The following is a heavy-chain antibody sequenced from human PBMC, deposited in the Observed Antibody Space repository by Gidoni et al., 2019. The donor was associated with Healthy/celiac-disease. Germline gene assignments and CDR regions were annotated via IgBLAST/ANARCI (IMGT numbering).Heavy chain of an antibody. CDR1: GYSFTRYW. V-gene: IGHV5-51*01. D-gene: IGHD3-22*01. CDR2: IYPGDSDT. CDR3: AREGGHYDSSGYYSHAFDI. J-gene: IGHJ3*02. Sequence: EVQLVQSGAEVKKPGESLKISCKGSGYSFTRYWIGWVRQMPGKGLEWMGIIYPGDSDTRYSPSFQGQVTISADKSISTAYLQWSSLKASDTAMYYCAREGGHYDSSGYYSHAFDIWGQGTMVTVSS.